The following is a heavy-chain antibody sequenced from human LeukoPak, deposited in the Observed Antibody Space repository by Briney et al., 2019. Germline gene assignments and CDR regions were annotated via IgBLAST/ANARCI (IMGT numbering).Heavy chain of an antibody. CDR3: AKDTFNTIFLPDY. D-gene: IGHD3-9*01. CDR1: GFTFSSYG. V-gene: IGHV3-23*01. Sequence: GGSLRLSCAASGFTFSSYGMSWVRQAPGKGLEWVSAISGSGGGTYYADSVKGRFTISRDNSKNTLYLQMNSLRAEDTAVYYCAKDTFNTIFLPDYWGQGTLVTVSS. J-gene: IGHJ4*02. CDR2: ISGSGGGT.